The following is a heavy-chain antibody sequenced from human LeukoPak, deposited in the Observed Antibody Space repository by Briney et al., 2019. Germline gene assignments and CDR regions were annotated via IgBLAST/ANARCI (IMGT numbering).Heavy chain of an antibody. CDR2: IIPIFGTA. D-gene: IGHD1-26*01. CDR3: ASKGGGGSYYSDYYYMDV. CDR1: GGTFSSYA. Sequence: ASVKVSCKASGGTFSSYAISWVRQAPGQGLEWMGGIIPIFGTANYAQKFQGRVTMTRDMSTSTVYMELSSLRSEDTAVYYCASKGGGGSYYSDYYYMDVWGKGTTVTVSS. J-gene: IGHJ6*03. V-gene: IGHV1-69*05.